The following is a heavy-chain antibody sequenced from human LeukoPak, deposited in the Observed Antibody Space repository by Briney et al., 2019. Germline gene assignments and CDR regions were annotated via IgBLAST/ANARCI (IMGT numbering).Heavy chain of an antibody. CDR1: GESFSGYF. D-gene: IGHD3-10*01. CDR3: ARGFLDYYGSGSWLDP. Sequence: SETLSLTCAVYGESFSGYFWNWIRQPPGKGLEWIGEINHSGSTSNHNPSLKSRVTMSVDTSKNQFSLKLSSVTAADTAVYYCARGFLDYYGSGSWLDPWGQGTLVTVSP. V-gene: IGHV4-34*01. J-gene: IGHJ5*02. CDR2: INHSGSTS.